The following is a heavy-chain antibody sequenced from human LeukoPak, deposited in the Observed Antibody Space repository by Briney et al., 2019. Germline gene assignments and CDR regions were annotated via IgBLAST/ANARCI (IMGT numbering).Heavy chain of an antibody. CDR1: GFTFSSYT. CDR3: ARDLGHFDSGSSYFDY. J-gene: IGHJ4*02. D-gene: IGHD3-10*01. V-gene: IGHV3-21*01. CDR2: ISSSSSYI. Sequence: AGGSLRLSCAASGFTFSSYTMNWVRQAPGKGLEWVSSISSSSSYIDHADSVKGRFTISRDNAKNSLYLQMNSLRAEDTAVYSCARDLGHFDSGSSYFDYWGQGTLVTVSP.